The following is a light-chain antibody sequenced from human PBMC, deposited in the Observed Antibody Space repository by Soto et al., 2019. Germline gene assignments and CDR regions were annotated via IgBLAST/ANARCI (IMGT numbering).Light chain of an antibody. V-gene: IGKV3-20*01. CDR3: QQYGSSPLFT. CDR2: GAS. CDR1: QSVSSSY. J-gene: IGKJ3*01. Sequence: DIVFTHSPGTLSLSPGERATLSCRASQSVSSSYLAWYQQKPGQAPRLLIYGASSRATGIPDRFSGSGSGTDFTLTISRLEPEDFAVYYCQQYGSSPLFTFGPGTKVDIK.